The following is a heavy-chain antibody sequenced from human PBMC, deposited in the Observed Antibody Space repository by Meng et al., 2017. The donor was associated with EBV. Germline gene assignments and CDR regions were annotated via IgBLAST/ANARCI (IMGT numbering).Heavy chain of an antibody. Sequence: EVQLVESGGVLFQPGGSLRLSSAVSGFTISSYSMNWVRQAPGKGLEWVSSISSSSSYIYYADSVKGRFTISRDNAKNSLYLQMNSLRAEDTAVYYCARYYLEWALDYWGQGTLVTVSS. CDR2: ISSSSSYI. CDR1: GFTISSYS. J-gene: IGHJ4*02. D-gene: IGHD3-3*01. V-gene: IGHV3-21*01. CDR3: ARYYLEWALDY.